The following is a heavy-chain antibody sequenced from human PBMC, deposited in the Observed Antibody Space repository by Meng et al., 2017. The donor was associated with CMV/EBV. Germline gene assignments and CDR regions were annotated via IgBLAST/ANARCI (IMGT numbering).Heavy chain of an antibody. Sequence: GESLKISCASSGFTFSSYAMSWVRQAPGEGLGWVSAISGGGGSTYYADSVKGRFTSSRDNSKNTLYLQMNSLRAEDTAVYYCAKGDRYCSSTSCYAHGMDVWGQGTTVTVSS. D-gene: IGHD2-2*01. V-gene: IGHV3-23*01. CDR1: GFTFSSYA. CDR2: ISGGGGST. J-gene: IGHJ6*02. CDR3: AKGDRYCSSTSCYAHGMDV.